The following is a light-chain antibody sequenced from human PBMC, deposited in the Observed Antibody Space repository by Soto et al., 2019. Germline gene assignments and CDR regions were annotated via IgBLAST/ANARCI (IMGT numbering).Light chain of an antibody. Sequence: ESVLTRARRTLSLSPGESATLSCRASQSVSSNYLAWYQHRRGQAPRLLIYGASSRATGIPDRFSGSGSGTDFTLTIARLEPEDFAVYYCPQYRSSPQFGGGTTVDI. J-gene: IGKJ4*01. CDR2: GAS. CDR3: PQYRSSPQ. CDR1: QSVSSNY. V-gene: IGKV3-20*01.